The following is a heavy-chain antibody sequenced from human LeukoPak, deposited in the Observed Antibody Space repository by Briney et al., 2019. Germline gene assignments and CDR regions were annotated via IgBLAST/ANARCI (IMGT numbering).Heavy chain of an antibody. CDR2: ISYDGSNK. Sequence: GGSLILSCAASGFTFSSYAMHWVRKAPGKGLEWVAIISYDGSNKYYADSVKGRFTISRDNSKNTLYLQMNSLRVEDMAVYYCARETVLLWFGGVGVAFDIWGQGTMVTVSS. CDR3: ARETVLLWFGGVGVAFDI. J-gene: IGHJ3*02. CDR1: GFTFSSYA. D-gene: IGHD3-10*01. V-gene: IGHV3-30-3*01.